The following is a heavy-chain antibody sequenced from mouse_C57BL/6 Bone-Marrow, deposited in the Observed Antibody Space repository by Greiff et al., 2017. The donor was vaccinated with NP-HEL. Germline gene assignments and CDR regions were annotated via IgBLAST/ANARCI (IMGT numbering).Heavy chain of an antibody. Sequence: QVHVKQPGAELVRPGSSVKLSCKASGYTFTSYWMHWVKQRPIQGLEWIGNIDPSDSETHYNQKFKDKATLTVDKSSSTAYMQLSSLTSEDSAVYYCARGLDSSGSFFDYWGQGTTLTVS. CDR1: GYTFTSYW. J-gene: IGHJ2*01. V-gene: IGHV1-52*01. D-gene: IGHD3-2*02. CDR3: ARGLDSSGSFFDY. CDR2: IDPSDSET.